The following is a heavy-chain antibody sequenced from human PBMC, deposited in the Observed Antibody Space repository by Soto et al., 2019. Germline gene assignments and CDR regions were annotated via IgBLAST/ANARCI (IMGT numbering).Heavy chain of an antibody. CDR1: GFSFTNAW. J-gene: IGHJ4*02. Sequence: EVQLVESGGGLVKPGGSLRLSCVASGFSFTNAWMIWVRQAPGKGLEWVGHIKRKADGETADYATPVKGRFTISRDDSKNTVYLQMNSLKTEDTGVYYCTTGVAGYYPLDYWGQGTLVTVSS. V-gene: IGHV3-15*07. D-gene: IGHD1-26*01. CDR3: TTGVAGYYPLDY. CDR2: IKRKADGETA.